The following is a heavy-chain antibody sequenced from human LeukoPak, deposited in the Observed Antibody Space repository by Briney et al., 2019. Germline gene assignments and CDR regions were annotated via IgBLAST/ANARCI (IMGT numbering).Heavy chain of an antibody. CDR2: IYYSGST. Sequence: KPSETLSLTCTVSGGSISSYYWSWIRQPPGKGLEWIGYIYYSGSTYYNPSLKSRVTISVDTSKNQFSLKLSSVTAADTAVYYCARAQGTYGAVPFDYWGQRTLVTVSS. D-gene: IGHD4-17*01. CDR1: GGSISSYY. CDR3: ARAQGTYGAVPFDY. J-gene: IGHJ4*02. V-gene: IGHV4-30-4*08.